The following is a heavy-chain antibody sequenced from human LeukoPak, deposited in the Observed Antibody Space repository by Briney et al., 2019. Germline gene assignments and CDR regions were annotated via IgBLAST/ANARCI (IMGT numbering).Heavy chain of an antibody. CDR2: VNPNSGGT. J-gene: IGHJ5*02. D-gene: IGHD6-19*01. CDR3: ARESSDWYWLDP. Sequence: ASVTVSCKASGYTFTGYYIHWVRQAPGQGLEWMGRVNPNSGGTGYARKFQGRVTMTRDTSINTAYMELSSLRSDDTAVYYCARESSDWYWLDPWGQGTLVTVSS. CDR1: GYTFTGYY. V-gene: IGHV1-2*06.